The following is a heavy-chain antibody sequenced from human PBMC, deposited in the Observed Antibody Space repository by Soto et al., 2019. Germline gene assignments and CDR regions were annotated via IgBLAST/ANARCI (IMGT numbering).Heavy chain of an antibody. CDR3: ARAVHNYYGSGSFEY. CDR1: GGSISCGGHY. J-gene: IGHJ4*02. V-gene: IGHV4-31*03. CDR2: IYYSGST. D-gene: IGHD3-10*01. Sequence: QVQLHESGPGLVKPSQTLSLTCTVSGGSISCGGHYWSWIRQHPGEGLEWIGYIYYSGSTYYNPSLKSRVTISVDSSRNQFSLKLNSVTAADTAVYYCARAVHNYYGSGSFEYWGQGTLVTVSS.